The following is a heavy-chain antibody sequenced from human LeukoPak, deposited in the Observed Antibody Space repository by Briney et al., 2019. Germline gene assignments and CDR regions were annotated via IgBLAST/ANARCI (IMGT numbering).Heavy chain of an antibody. V-gene: IGHV1-46*01. CDR2: INPSGGST. CDR3: ATDYTVTTLGY. D-gene: IGHD4-17*01. CDR1: GYTFTSYY. Sequence: ASVKVSCKASGYTFTSYYMHWVRQAPGQGLEWMGIINPSGGSTSYAQKFQGRVTMTEDASTDTAYMELSSLRSEDTAVYYCATDYTVTTLGYWGQGTLVTVSS. J-gene: IGHJ4*02.